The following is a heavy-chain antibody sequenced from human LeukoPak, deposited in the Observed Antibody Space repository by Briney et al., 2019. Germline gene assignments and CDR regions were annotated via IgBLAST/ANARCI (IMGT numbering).Heavy chain of an antibody. D-gene: IGHD1-26*01. V-gene: IGHV3-30-3*01. CDR2: ISYDGSNK. CDR3: ARGIVGALMTY. CDR1: GFTFSSYA. J-gene: IGHJ4*02. Sequence: GGSLRLSCAASGFTFSSYAMHWVRQAPGKGLEWVAVISYDGSNKYYADSVKGRFTISRDNAKNTLYLQMNSLRAEDTAVYYCARGIVGALMTYWGQGTLVTVSS.